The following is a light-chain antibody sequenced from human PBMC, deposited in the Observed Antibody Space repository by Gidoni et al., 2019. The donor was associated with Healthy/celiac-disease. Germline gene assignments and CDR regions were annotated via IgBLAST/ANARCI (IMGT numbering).Light chain of an antibody. CDR2: AAS. V-gene: IGKV1-39*01. CDR3: QQSYSTRLT. CDR1: QSISSY. Sequence: DIQMTQSPSSLSASVGDRVTITCRASQSISSYLNWYQQKPGKAPKLLIYAASSLQSGVPSRFSGSGSGTDFTLTSSSLQPEDFATYYCQQSYSTRLTCGGXTKVEIK. J-gene: IGKJ4*01.